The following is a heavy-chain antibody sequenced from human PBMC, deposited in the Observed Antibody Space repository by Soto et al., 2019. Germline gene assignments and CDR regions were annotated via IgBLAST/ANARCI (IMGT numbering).Heavy chain of an antibody. D-gene: IGHD3-16*01. CDR2: ISAYNGNT. V-gene: IGHV1-18*01. Sequence: ASVKVSCKASGYTFTSYGISWVRQAPGQGLEWMGWISAYNGNTNYAQKLQGRVTMTTDTSTSTAYMELRSLRSDDTAVYYCARDQEDLGEPYGMDVWGQGTKVTVSS. CDR3: ARDQEDLGEPYGMDV. J-gene: IGHJ6*02. CDR1: GYTFTSYG.